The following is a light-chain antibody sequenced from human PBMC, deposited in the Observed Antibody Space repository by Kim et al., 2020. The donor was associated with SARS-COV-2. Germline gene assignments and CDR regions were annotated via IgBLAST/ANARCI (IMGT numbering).Light chain of an antibody. CDR1: ESVSSK. CDR3: QQYSNWPPLT. Sequence: EIVMTQSPATLSLSPGERATLSCRASESVSSKLAWYQHKPGQAPRLLIHGASTRATGIPARFSGSGSGTEFTLTISSLQSEDFAVYYCQQYSNWPPLTFGGGTKLEI. J-gene: IGKJ4*01. CDR2: GAS. V-gene: IGKV3-15*01.